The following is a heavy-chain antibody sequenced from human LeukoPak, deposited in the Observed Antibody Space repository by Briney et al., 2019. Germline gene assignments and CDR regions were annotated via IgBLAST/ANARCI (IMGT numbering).Heavy chain of an antibody. Sequence: PGGSLRLSCAASGFTFNSFFLNWVRLTPGRELEWLACISQDGSETFYMDSVRGRFTISRDNTKNSLYLRMDSLRAEDTAVYFCVRDLGHSRHYFEYWGQGALVTVSS. CDR1: GFTFNSFF. CDR2: ISQDGSET. J-gene: IGHJ4*02. V-gene: IGHV3-7*01. CDR3: VRDLGHSRHYFEY. D-gene: IGHD7-27*01.